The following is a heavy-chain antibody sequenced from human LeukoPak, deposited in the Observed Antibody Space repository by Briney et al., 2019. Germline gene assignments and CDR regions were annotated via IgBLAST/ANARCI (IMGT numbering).Heavy chain of an antibody. V-gene: IGHV4-34*01. CDR3: ASSIVGAPPYYFDY. CDR1: GGSFSGYY. Sequence: SETLSLTCAVYGGSFSGYYWSWIRQPPGKGLEWIGEINHSGSTNYNPSLKSRVTISVDTSKNQFSLKLSSVTAADTAVYYCASSIVGAPPYYFDYWGQGTLVTVSP. CDR2: INHSGST. J-gene: IGHJ4*02. D-gene: IGHD1-26*01.